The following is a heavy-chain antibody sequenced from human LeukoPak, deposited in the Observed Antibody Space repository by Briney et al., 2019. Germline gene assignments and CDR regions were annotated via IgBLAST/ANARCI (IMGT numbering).Heavy chain of an antibody. J-gene: IGHJ4*02. V-gene: IGHV3-53*01. Sequence: PGGSLRLSCAASGFTVSSKYMSWVRQAPGKGLEWVSVIYSGGNTYYADSVKGRFTISRDNSKNTLYLQMNSLRGEDTAVYYCAKEIWPTVTTPGHTHFDYWGQGTLVTVSS. D-gene: IGHD4-17*01. CDR2: IYSGGNT. CDR1: GFTVSSKY. CDR3: AKEIWPTVTTPGHTHFDY.